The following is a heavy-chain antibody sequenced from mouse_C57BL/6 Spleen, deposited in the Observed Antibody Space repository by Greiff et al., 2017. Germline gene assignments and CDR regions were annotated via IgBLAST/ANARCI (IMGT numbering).Heavy chain of an antibody. D-gene: IGHD2-2*01. Sequence: VQLQQSGPELVKPGASVKISCKASGYAFSSSWMNWVKQRPGKGLEWIGRIYPGDGDTNYNGKFKGKATLTADKSSSTAYMQLSSLTSEDSAVYFCATVSTMVTTGFAYWGQGTLVTVSA. CDR3: ATVSTMVTTGFAY. CDR2: IYPGDGDT. CDR1: GYAFSSSW. J-gene: IGHJ3*01. V-gene: IGHV1-82*01.